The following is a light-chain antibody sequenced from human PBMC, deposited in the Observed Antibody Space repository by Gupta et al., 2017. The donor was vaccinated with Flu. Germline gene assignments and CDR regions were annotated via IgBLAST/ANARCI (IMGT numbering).Light chain of an antibody. CDR2: GAS. CDR3: QKYNNRPPPIT. J-gene: IGKJ5*01. Sequence: EIVITKSPATLSASPGERATLSCSASQSVNTNLAWYQQKPGQAPRLLIYGASTRATGIPARFSGSGSGTEFTLTISSLRSEDFAVYYCQKYNNRPPPITFGQGTRLEIK. CDR1: QSVNTN. V-gene: IGKV3-15*01.